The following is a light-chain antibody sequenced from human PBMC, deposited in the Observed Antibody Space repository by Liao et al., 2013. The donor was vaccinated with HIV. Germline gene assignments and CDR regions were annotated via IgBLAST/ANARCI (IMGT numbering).Light chain of an antibody. CDR3: QAWDSSIYVV. CDR1: NIGSKS. Sequence: SYVVTQPPSVSVAPGKTARITCGGNNIGSKSVHWYQQKPGQAPVLVVYYDTGRPSGIPERFSGSNSGNTATLTISGTQIMDEADYYCQAWDSSIYVVFGGGTKLTVL. V-gene: IGLV3-21*01. CDR2: YDT. J-gene: IGLJ2*01.